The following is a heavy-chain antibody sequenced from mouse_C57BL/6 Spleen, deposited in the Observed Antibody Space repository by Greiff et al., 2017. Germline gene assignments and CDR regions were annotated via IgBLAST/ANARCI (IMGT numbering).Heavy chain of an antibody. CDR3: AREDDYGSSPYFDD. Sequence: VQLQESGPELVKPGASVKISCKASGYAFSSSWMNWVKQRPGKGLEWIGRIYPGDGDTNYNGTFKGKTTLTADKSSSTAYMQLSRLTSEDSAVYFCAREDDYGSSPYFDDWGHGTTLTVSS. CDR1: GYAFSSSW. D-gene: IGHD1-1*01. V-gene: IGHV1-82*01. J-gene: IGHJ2*01. CDR2: IYPGDGDT.